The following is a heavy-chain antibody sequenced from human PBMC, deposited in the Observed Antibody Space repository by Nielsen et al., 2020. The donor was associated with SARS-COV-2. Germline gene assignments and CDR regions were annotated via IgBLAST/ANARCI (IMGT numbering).Heavy chain of an antibody. CDR2: ISSSSSYI. J-gene: IGHJ6*02. Sequence: GGSLRLSCAASGFTFSSYSMNWVRQAPGKGLEWVSSISSSSSYIYYADSVKGRFTISRDNAKNSLYLQMNSLRAEDTAVYYCARDIVVVPAAMPATYYYYGMDVWGQGTTVTVSS. D-gene: IGHD2-2*01. V-gene: IGHV3-21*01. CDR3: ARDIVVVPAAMPATYYYYGMDV. CDR1: GFTFSSYS.